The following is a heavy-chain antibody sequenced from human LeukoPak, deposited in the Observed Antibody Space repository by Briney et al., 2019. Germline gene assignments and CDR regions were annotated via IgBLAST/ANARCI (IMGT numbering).Heavy chain of an antibody. Sequence: GGSLRLSCAASGFTFSSYSMNWVRQAPGKGLEWVSYISSSSSAIYYADSVKGRFTISRDNAKNSLYLQMNSLRAEDTAVYYCAELGITMIGGVWGKGTTVTISS. D-gene: IGHD3-10*02. CDR1: GFTFSSYS. J-gene: IGHJ6*04. CDR3: AELGITMIGGV. CDR2: ISSSSSAI. V-gene: IGHV3-48*01.